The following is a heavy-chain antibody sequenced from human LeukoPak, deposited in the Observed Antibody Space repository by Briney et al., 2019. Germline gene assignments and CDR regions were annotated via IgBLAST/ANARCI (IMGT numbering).Heavy chain of an antibody. CDR2: INSDGSST. CDR1: GFTFSSYW. Sequence: GGSLRLSCAASGFTFSSYWMHWVRQAPGKGLVWVSRINSDGSSTSYADSVKGRFTISRDNAKNTLYLQMNSLRAEDTAVYYCARQGSGSYDHDYWGQGTLVTVSS. D-gene: IGHD1-26*01. J-gene: IGHJ4*02. CDR3: ARQGSGSYDHDY. V-gene: IGHV3-74*01.